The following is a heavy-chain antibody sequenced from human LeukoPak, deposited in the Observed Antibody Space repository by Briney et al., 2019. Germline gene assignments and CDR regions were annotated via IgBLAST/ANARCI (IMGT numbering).Heavy chain of an antibody. J-gene: IGHJ4*02. CDR3: ARDRGGNYYDSSGYSLLSDY. CDR2: ISSSSSYI. D-gene: IGHD3-22*01. V-gene: IGHV3-21*01. Sequence: KTGGSLRLSCAASGFTFSSYSMKWVRQAPGKGLEWVSSISSSSSYIYYADSVKGRFTISRDNAKNSLYLQMNSLRAEDTAVYYCARDRGGNYYDSSGYSLLSDYWGQGTLVTVSS. CDR1: GFTFSSYS.